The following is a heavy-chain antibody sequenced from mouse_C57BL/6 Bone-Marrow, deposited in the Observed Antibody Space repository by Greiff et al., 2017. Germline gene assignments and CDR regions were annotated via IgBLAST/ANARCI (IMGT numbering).Heavy chain of an antibody. CDR2: ISYSGST. Sequence: EVKLQESGPGMVKPSQSLSLTCTVTGYSITSGYAWHWIRHFPGNKLEWMGYISYSGSTNYNPSLKSRISITHDTSKNHFFLQLNSVTTEDTATYYCARGAVTTGGDYFDYWGQGTTLTVSS. J-gene: IGHJ2*01. V-gene: IGHV3-1*01. D-gene: IGHD2-2*01. CDR1: GYSITSGYA. CDR3: ARGAVTTGGDYFDY.